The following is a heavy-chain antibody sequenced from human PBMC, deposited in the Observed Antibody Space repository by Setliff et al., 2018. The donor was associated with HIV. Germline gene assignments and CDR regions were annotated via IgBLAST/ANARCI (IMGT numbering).Heavy chain of an antibody. V-gene: IGHV4-39*01. D-gene: IGHD3-3*01. J-gene: IGHJ4*02. Sequence: SETLSLTCTVSGGSFTSRSYYWGWIRQPPGKGLEWIGSIFYSGITYYNPSLKSRVTISVDTPRNQFSLKLTSMTAADTSVYYCACRYYDLWSNYYTGIPYWGQGTLVTVSS. CDR3: ACRYYDLWSNYYTGIPY. CDR2: IFYSGIT. CDR1: GGSFTSRSYY.